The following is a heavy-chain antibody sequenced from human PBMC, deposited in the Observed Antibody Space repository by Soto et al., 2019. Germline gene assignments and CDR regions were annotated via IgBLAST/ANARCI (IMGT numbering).Heavy chain of an antibody. CDR2: IFYSGST. Sequence: SETLSLTCSVSGGSSSTSRSYWAWIRQPPGKGLEWIADIFYSGSTFYNPSLKSRVTISVDKSKNQFSLKLSSVTAADTAVYNCARDNLYCSGGSCYSYWFAPWGQGTLVTVSS. CDR3: ARDNLYCSGGSCYSYWFAP. J-gene: IGHJ5*02. CDR1: GGSSSTSRSY. V-gene: IGHV4-39*07. D-gene: IGHD2-15*01.